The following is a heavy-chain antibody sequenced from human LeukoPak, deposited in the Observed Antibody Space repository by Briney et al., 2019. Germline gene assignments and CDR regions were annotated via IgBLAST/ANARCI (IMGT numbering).Heavy chain of an antibody. J-gene: IGHJ4*02. Sequence: SETLSLTCTVSGDSISGYYWIWIRQPPGKGLEWVGDIYDSDTRYNPPLKSRVTISVDTSKNQFSLKLSSVTGADTAVYYCARDSYYGSGSPSGLDYWGQGTLVTVSS. CDR1: GDSISGYY. V-gene: IGHV4-59*12. D-gene: IGHD3-10*01. CDR3: ARDSYYGSGSPSGLDY. CDR2: IYDSDT.